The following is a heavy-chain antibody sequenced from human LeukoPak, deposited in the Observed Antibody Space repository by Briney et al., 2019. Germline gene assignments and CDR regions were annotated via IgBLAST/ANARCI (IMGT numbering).Heavy chain of an antibody. CDR3: ARQYSGYYLDY. Sequence: PSETLSLTCTVSGGSISSYYWSWIRQPPGKGLEWIGYIYYSGSTNYNPSLKSRVTISVDTSKNQFSLKLSSVTAADTAVYYCARQYSGYYLDYWGQGTLVTVSS. V-gene: IGHV4-59*08. CDR1: GGSISSYY. CDR2: IYYSGST. D-gene: IGHD3-10*01. J-gene: IGHJ4*02.